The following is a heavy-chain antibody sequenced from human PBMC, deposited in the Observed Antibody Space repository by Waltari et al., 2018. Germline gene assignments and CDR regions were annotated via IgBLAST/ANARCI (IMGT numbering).Heavy chain of an antibody. D-gene: IGHD4-17*01. V-gene: IGHV3-21*01. CDR3: ARGDGDFGFDY. Sequence: EVQLVESGGGLVKPGGSLRLSCAASGFTFSRYSMPWARQAPGKVLEWFSSISSSSSYIYYADSVKGRFTISRDNAKNSLYLQMNSLRAEDTAVYYCARGDGDFGFDYWGQGTLVTVSS. CDR2: ISSSSSYI. J-gene: IGHJ4*02. CDR1: GFTFSRYS.